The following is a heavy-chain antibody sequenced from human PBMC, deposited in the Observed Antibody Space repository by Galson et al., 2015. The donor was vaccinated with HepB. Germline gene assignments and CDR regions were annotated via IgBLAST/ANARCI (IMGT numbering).Heavy chain of an antibody. D-gene: IGHD2-15*01. CDR3: ARGYCSGGSCLDRIDY. CDR2: ISSSRGTI. V-gene: IGHV3-48*02. J-gene: IGHJ4*02. Sequence: SLRLSCAASGFTFSGYSMNWVRQAPGKGLEWLSYISSSRGTIYYADSVRGRFTISRDNAKNSLFLQMNSLRDEDTAVYYCARGYCSGGSCLDRIDYWGQGTLGTVSS. CDR1: GFTFSGYS.